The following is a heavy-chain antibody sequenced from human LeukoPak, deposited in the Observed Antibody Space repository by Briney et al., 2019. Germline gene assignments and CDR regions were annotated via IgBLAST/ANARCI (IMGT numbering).Heavy chain of an antibody. J-gene: IGHJ5*02. CDR1: GGSISSYY. Sequence: SETLSLTCTVSGGSISSYYWSWIRQPPGKGLEWIGYIYTSGSTNYNPSLKSRVTISEDTSKNQFSLKLSSVTAADTAVYYCAREFPDSSGWYAAGFDPWGQGTLVTVSS. V-gene: IGHV4-4*08. D-gene: IGHD6-19*01. CDR3: AREFPDSSGWYAAGFDP. CDR2: IYTSGST.